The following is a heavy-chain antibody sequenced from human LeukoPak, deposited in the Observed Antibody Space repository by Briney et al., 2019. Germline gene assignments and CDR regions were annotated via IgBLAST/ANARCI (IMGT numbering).Heavy chain of an antibody. CDR3: ARDGYSGYDPYKGGMAFDI. Sequence: GSSVKVSCKASGGTFSSYAISWVRRSPGQGLEWMGGIIPIFGTANYAQKFQGRVTITADESTSTAYMELRRLPSEDRAVYYCARDGYSGYDPYKGGMAFDIWGEGTMVTVSS. CDR2: IIPIFGTA. V-gene: IGHV1-69*13. J-gene: IGHJ3*02. CDR1: GGTFSSYA. D-gene: IGHD5-12*01.